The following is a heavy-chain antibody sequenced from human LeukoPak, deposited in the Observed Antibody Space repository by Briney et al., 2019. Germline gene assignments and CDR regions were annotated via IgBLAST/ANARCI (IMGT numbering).Heavy chain of an antibody. V-gene: IGHV3-21*01. CDR2: LISSGSHV. D-gene: IGHD6-19*01. CDR1: GFTFTTYS. CDR3: ARDAGNSSGWNDFDY. J-gene: IGHJ4*02. Sequence: GGSLRLSCAASGFTFTTYSMNWVRQAPGKGLEWVSFLISSGSHVYYADSVKGRFTISRDNAKNSLYLQMNGLRAEDTAVYYCARDAGNSSGWNDFDYWGQGTLSPSPQ.